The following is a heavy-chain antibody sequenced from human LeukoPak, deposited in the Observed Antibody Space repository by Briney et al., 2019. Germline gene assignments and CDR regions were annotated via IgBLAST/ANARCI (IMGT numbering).Heavy chain of an antibody. CDR1: GGSISSSNYY. CDR3: ARHRGSAAGRYYYYYMDV. CDR2: IYYSGST. V-gene: IGHV4-39*01. D-gene: IGHD6-13*01. Sequence: KPSETLSLTCTVSGGSISSSNYYWGWIRQPPGKGLEWIGTIYYSGSTYYNPSLKSRVTISVDTSKNQFSLKLSSVTAADTAVYYCARHRGSAAGRYYYYYMDVWGKGTTVTVSS. J-gene: IGHJ6*03.